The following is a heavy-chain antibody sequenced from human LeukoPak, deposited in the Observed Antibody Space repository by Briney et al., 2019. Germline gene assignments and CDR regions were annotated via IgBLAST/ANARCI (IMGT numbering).Heavy chain of an antibody. D-gene: IGHD3/OR15-3a*01. Sequence: PGGSLRLSCEASGFTFSLYYMSWIRQFPGKGLEWLSYIDSNGRITNYADSVQGRFSISRDNAKNSLYLQMNSLRVDDTAVYYCARDRRTGYPPYFYFYMDVWGKGTTVTVS. CDR1: GFTFSLYY. CDR2: IDSNGRIT. CDR3: ARDRRTGYPPYFYFYMDV. V-gene: IGHV3-11*04. J-gene: IGHJ6*03.